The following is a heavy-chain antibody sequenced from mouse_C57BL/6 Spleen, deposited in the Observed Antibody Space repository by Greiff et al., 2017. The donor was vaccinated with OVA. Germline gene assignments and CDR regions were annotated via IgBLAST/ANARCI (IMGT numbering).Heavy chain of an antibody. CDR1: GYTFTSYW. J-gene: IGHJ3*01. CDR3: AHLLLWPGFAY. Sequence: QVQLQQPGAELVKPGASVKLSCKASGYTFTSYWMHWVKQRPGQGLEWIGMIHPNSGSTNYNEKFKSKATLTVDKSSSTAYMQLSSLTSEDSAVYYCAHLLLWPGFAYWGQGTLVTVSA. CDR2: IHPNSGST. V-gene: IGHV1-64*01. D-gene: IGHD1-1*02.